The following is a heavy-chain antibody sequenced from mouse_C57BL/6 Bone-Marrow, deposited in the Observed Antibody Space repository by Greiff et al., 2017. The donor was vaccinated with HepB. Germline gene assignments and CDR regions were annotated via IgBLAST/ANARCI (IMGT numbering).Heavy chain of an antibody. J-gene: IGHJ3*01. CDR1: GFTFSSYA. D-gene: IGHD3-3*01. V-gene: IGHV5-4*01. CDR2: ISDGGSYT. Sequence: EVKLQESGGGLVKPGGSLKLSCAASGFTFSSYAMSWVRQTPEKRLEWVATISDGGSYTYYPDNVKGRFTISRDNAKNNLYLQMSHLKSEDTAMYDCARDGGGRGFAYWGQGTLVTVSA. CDR3: ARDGGGRGFAY.